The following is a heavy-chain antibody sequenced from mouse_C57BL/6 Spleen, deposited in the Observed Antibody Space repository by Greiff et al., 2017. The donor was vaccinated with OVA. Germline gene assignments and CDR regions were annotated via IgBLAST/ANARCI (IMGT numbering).Heavy chain of an antibody. CDR2: IDPSDSYT. V-gene: IGHV1-50*01. CDR1: GYTFTSYW. CDR3: ARSPRDYYGSSNAMDY. Sequence: QVQLQQSGAELVKPGASVKLSCKASGYTFTSYWMQWVKQRPGQGLEWIGEIDPSDSYTNYNQKFKGKATLTVDTSSSTAYMQLSSLTSEDSAVYYCARSPRDYYGSSNAMDYWGQGTSVTVSS. J-gene: IGHJ4*01. D-gene: IGHD1-1*01.